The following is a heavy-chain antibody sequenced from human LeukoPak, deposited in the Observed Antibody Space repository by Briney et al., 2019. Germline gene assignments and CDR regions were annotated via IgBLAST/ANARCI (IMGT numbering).Heavy chain of an antibody. V-gene: IGHV1-8*03. Sequence: ASVKVSCKASVYTFTSYDINWVRQATGQGLEWMGWMNPNSGNTGYAQKFQGKVTITRNTSISTAYMELSSLRSEDTAVYYCARVPHRNWNDFDYWGQGTLVTVSS. CDR1: VYTFTSYD. CDR2: MNPNSGNT. J-gene: IGHJ4*02. D-gene: IGHD1-1*01. CDR3: ARVPHRNWNDFDY.